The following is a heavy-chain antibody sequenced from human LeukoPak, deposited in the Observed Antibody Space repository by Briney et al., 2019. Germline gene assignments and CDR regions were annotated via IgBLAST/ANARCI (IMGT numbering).Heavy chain of an antibody. Sequence: GALRLSCSASGFTFSSYSLNWVRQAPGKGLEWGSYISSSSSTIYYADSVKCRFTISRDNSKNTLYLQMNSLRAEDTSVYYCAATVDTAMVQTVYWGQGTLVTVSS. V-gene: IGHV3-48*01. D-gene: IGHD5-18*01. CDR1: GFTFSSYS. J-gene: IGHJ4*02. CDR3: AATVDTAMVQTVY. CDR2: ISSSSSTI.